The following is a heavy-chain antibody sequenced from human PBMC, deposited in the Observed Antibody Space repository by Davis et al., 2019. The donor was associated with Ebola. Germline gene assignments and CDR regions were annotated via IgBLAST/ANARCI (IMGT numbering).Heavy chain of an antibody. D-gene: IGHD1-26*01. J-gene: IGHJ4*02. CDR3: ATDRGRTSDFDH. CDR1: GGSISNLY. Sequence: PGGSLRLSCTVSGGSISNLYLNWIRQSPGNGLEWLGYISYSGRTNYNPSFKDRVTISVDASQNELSLNLASVTSADTAIYYRATDRGRTSDFDHWGQGTLVAVSS. CDR2: ISYSGRT. V-gene: IGHV4-59*11.